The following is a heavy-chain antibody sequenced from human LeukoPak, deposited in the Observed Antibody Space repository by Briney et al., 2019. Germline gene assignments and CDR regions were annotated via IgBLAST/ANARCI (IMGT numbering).Heavy chain of an antibody. Sequence: PSETLSLTCAVYGGSFSGYYWSWIRQPPGKGLEWIGEINHSGSTNYNPSLKSRVTISVDTSKNQFSLKLSSVTAADTAVYYCARNPWVGYFDYWGQGTLVTVSS. CDR3: ARNPWVGYFDY. V-gene: IGHV4-34*01. D-gene: IGHD1-26*01. CDR1: GGSFSGYY. J-gene: IGHJ4*02. CDR2: INHSGST.